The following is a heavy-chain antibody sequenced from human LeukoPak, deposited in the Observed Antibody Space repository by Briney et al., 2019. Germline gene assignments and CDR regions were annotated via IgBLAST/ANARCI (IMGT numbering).Heavy chain of an antibody. CDR3: ARGGFRHAPGVDY. J-gene: IGHJ4*02. D-gene: IGHD3-10*01. CDR1: GGSISSSSYY. CDR2: IYYSGST. V-gene: IGHV4-39*07. Sequence: SETLSLTCTVSGGSISSSSYYWGWIRQPPGKGLEWIGSIYYSGSTYYNPSLKSRVTISVDTSKNQFSLKLSSVTAADTAVYYCARGGFRHAPGVDYWGQGTLVTVSS.